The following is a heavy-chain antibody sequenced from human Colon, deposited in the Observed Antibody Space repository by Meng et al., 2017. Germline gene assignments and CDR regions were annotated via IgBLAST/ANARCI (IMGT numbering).Heavy chain of an antibody. CDR2: VYYTGSA. V-gene: IGHV4-61*03. D-gene: IGHD1-26*01. J-gene: IGHJ4*02. CDR3: ARGRGSYSSIDF. CDR1: GGSVSSPSYY. Sequence: VPLPGSGPNLVRPSETLSLTCTLSGGSVSSPSYYWSWIRQTPGKGLEWIGYVYYTGSANYNPSLKSRVTISVDTSKNHFSLNLTSVTAADTAVYYCARGRGSYSSIDFWGQGTLVTVSS.